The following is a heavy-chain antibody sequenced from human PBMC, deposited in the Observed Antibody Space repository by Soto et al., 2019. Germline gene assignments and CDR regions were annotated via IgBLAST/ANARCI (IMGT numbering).Heavy chain of an antibody. CDR3: ARSTYGVATIRFDP. J-gene: IGHJ5*02. D-gene: IGHD5-12*01. CDR2: IIPIFGTA. Sequence: SVKVSCTASGGTFSSYAISWVRQAPGQGLEWMGGIIPIFGTANYAQKFQGRVTITADESTSTAYMELSSLRSEDTAVYYCARSTYGVATIRFDPWGQGILGTGSS. CDR1: GGTFSSYA. V-gene: IGHV1-69*13.